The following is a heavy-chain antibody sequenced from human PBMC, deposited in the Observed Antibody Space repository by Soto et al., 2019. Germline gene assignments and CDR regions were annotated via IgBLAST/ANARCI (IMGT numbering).Heavy chain of an antibody. CDR1: GGSISSGGYS. CDR3: ARYRREAVAGYTLDN. V-gene: IGHV4-30-2*01. D-gene: IGHD6-13*01. Sequence: PSETLSLTCAVSGGSISSGGYSWSWIRQPPGKGLEWIGYIYHSGSTYYNPSLKSRVTISVDRSKSQFSLKVNSMTAADTAVYYCARYRREAVAGYTLDNWGQGILVTVSS. CDR2: IYHSGST. J-gene: IGHJ4*02.